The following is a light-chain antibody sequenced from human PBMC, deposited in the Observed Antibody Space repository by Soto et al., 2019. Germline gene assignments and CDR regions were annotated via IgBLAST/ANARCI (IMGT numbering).Light chain of an antibody. V-gene: IGKV1-39*01. CDR1: QSISSY. Sequence: DIPMTQSPSSLSASVGDRVTITCRASQSISSYLNWYQQNPGKAPKLLIYTASSLQSGVPSRFSGSASGTDFTLAISSLQPEDFATYYCQQSYSTPRTFGQGTKVEIK. CDR3: QQSYSTPRT. CDR2: TAS. J-gene: IGKJ1*01.